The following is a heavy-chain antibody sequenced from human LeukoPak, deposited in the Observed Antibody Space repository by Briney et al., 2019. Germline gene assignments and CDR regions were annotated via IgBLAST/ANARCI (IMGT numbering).Heavy chain of an antibody. CDR2: ISSSGSTI. V-gene: IGHV3-11*01. Sequence: GGSLRLSCAASGFTFSDYYMSWIRQAPGKELEWVSYISSSGSTIYYADSVKGRFTISRDNAKNSLYLQMNSLRAEDTAVYYCVIRDQLEYSSSWLQFDYWGQGTLVTVSS. CDR3: VIRDQLEYSSSWLQFDY. J-gene: IGHJ4*02. D-gene: IGHD6-13*01. CDR1: GFTFSDYY.